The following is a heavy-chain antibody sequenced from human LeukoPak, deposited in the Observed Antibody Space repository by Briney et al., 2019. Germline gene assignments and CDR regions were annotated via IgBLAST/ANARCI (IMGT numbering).Heavy chain of an antibody. CDR2: ISWNSGSI. CDR3: ARQWLALDY. D-gene: IGHD6-19*01. J-gene: IGHJ4*02. CDR1: GFTLEDYA. Sequence: GGSLRLSCAASGFTLEDYAMHWVRQAPGKGLEWVSGISWNSGSIGYADSVKGRFTISRDNAKNSLYLQMNSLRAEDMALYYCARQWLALDYWGQGTLVTVSS. V-gene: IGHV3-9*03.